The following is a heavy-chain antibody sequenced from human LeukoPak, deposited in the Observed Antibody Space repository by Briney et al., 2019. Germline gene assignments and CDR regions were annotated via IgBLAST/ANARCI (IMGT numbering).Heavy chain of an antibody. V-gene: IGHV3-7*01. Sequence: GGSLRLSCAASGFTFSSYWMSWVRQAPGKGLEWVANIKQDGSEKYYVDSVKGRFTISRDNAKNSLYLQMNSLRAEDTAVYYCARGYDFWSGYSYYYYMDVWGKGTTVTVSS. J-gene: IGHJ6*03. D-gene: IGHD3-3*01. CDR1: GFTFSSYW. CDR3: ARGYDFWSGYSYYYYMDV. CDR2: IKQDGSEK.